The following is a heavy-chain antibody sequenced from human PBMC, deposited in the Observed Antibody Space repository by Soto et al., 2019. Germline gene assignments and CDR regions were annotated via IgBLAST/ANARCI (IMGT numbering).Heavy chain of an antibody. V-gene: IGHV5-51*01. CDR2: IYPGDSDT. Sequence: GDSLKISCKGSGYTFTNYWIGWVRQMPGKGPEWMGIIYPGDSDTKYNPSFQGQVTISADKSITTTYLQWSSLKASDTAIYYCASRYCSGGSCYGFDIWGQGTMVTVSS. J-gene: IGHJ3*02. CDR3: ASRYCSGGSCYGFDI. CDR1: GYTFTNYW. D-gene: IGHD2-15*01.